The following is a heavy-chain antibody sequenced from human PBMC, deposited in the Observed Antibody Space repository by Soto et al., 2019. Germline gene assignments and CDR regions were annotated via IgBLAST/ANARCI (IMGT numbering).Heavy chain of an antibody. D-gene: IGHD1-1*01. V-gene: IGHV5-51*01. CDR1: GDSFTRSW. CDR3: ARQLEPENWFDP. J-gene: IGHJ5*02. Sequence: GAALKISGKGSGDSFTRSWIGSVRQMPGKGLEWMGIIYPGDSDTRYSPSFQGQVTISADKSISTAYLQWSSRKASDTAIYYCARQLEPENWFDPVGEGTLVTVSS. CDR2: IYPGDSDT.